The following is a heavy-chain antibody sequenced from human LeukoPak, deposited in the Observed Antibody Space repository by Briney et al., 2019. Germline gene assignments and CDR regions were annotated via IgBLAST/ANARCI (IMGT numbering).Heavy chain of an antibody. D-gene: IGHD3-10*01. CDR3: ARDRQYYYGSGNERGYFDY. CDR2: IWYDGSNK. CDR1: GFTFSDYG. J-gene: IGHJ4*02. V-gene: IGHV3-33*01. Sequence: EGSLRLSCAASGFTFSDYGMHWVRQAPGKGLEWVAVIWYDGSNKYYADSVKGRFTISRDNSKNTLSLQMNSLRAEDTAVYYCARDRQYYYGSGNERGYFDYWGQGALVTVSS.